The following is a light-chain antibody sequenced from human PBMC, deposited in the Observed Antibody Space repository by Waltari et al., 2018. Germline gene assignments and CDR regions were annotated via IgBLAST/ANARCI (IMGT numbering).Light chain of an antibody. CDR1: ALPKRH. Sequence: SYELTQPPSVSVSPGQTARITCPGAALPKRHASWYQQKPGQAPVLLIFNDNERPSAIPERFSGSSSGTTVTLTISGVQAEDEADYYCQSTDSTVSYPVVFGGGTKLTVL. CDR3: QSTDSTVSYPVV. V-gene: IGLV3-25*03. CDR2: NDN. J-gene: IGLJ2*01.